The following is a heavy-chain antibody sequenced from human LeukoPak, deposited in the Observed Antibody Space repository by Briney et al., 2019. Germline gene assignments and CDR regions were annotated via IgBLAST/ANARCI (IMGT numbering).Heavy chain of an antibody. Sequence: ASLKVSCKASGYTFTGYYMHSVRQAPGQGLEWMGRINPNSGGTNYAQKFQGRVTMTRDTSISTDYMELSRLRSDDTAVYYCARYYYDSSVYFDYWGQGTLVTVSS. CDR2: INPNSGGT. CDR3: ARYYYDSSVYFDY. D-gene: IGHD3-22*01. CDR1: GYTFTGYY. J-gene: IGHJ4*02. V-gene: IGHV1-2*06.